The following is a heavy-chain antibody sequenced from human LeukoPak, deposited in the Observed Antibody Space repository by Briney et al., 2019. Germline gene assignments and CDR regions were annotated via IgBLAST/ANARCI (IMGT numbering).Heavy chain of an antibody. Sequence: GGSLRLSCAASGVTSRNSWMHWVRQAPGKGLVWVSRINSDGSSTSYADSVKGRFTISRDNAKNTLYLQMNSLRAEDTAVYYCARDTDTAMAHFDYWGQGTLATVSS. CDR2: INSDGSST. J-gene: IGHJ4*02. V-gene: IGHV3-74*01. CDR1: GVTSRNSW. CDR3: ARDTDTAMAHFDY. D-gene: IGHD5-18*01.